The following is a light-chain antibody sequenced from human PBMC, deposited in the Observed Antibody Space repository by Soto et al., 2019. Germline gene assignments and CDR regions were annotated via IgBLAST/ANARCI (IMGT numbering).Light chain of an antibody. V-gene: IGKV3-20*01. CDR3: QQYGSSRT. Sequence: EIVLTQSPGTLSLSPGERATLSCRARQNVSNSYLAWYQQKPGQAPRLLIYGASSRATAIPVRFSGSGSGTDFTLTISRLEPEDFAVYYCQQYGSSRTFGQGTKVEIK. CDR2: GAS. J-gene: IGKJ1*01. CDR1: QNVSNSY.